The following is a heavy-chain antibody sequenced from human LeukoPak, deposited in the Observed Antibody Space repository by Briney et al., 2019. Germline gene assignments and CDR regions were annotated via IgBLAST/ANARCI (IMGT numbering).Heavy chain of an antibody. CDR1: GGTFSNYA. Sequence: SVKVSCKASGGTFSNYAISWVRQAPGQGLEWMGGIIPIFGTANYAQKFQGRVTITADESTSTAYMELSSLRSEDTAVYYCARDNSVGDIAWWFDPWGQGTLVTVSS. D-gene: IGHD3-16*02. V-gene: IGHV1-69*13. CDR2: IIPIFGTA. J-gene: IGHJ5*02. CDR3: ARDNSVGDIAWWFDP.